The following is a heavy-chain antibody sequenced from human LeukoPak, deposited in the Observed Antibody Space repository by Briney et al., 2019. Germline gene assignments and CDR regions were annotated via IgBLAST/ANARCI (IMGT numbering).Heavy chain of an antibody. J-gene: IGHJ5*02. V-gene: IGHV3-9*01. CDR2: ISWNSGSI. CDR3: AKDDSYGGYGHNWFDP. D-gene: IGHD4-17*01. CDR1: GFTFDDYA. Sequence: PGGSLRLSCAASGFTFDDYAMHWVRQAPGKGLEWVSGISWNSGSIGYADSVKGRFTISRDNAKNSLYLQMNSLRAEDTALYYCAKDDSYGGYGHNWFDPWGQGTLVTVSS.